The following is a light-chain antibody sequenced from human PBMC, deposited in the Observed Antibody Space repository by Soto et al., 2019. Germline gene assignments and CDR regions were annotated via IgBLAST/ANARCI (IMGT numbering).Light chain of an antibody. CDR3: YSYAGSSTYV. CDR2: GNS. CDR1: SSDVGGYNL. J-gene: IGLJ1*01. V-gene: IGLV2-23*01. Sequence: QSALTQPASVSGAPGQSITISCTGTSSDVGGYNLVSWYQQHPGKAPMLMIYGNSKRPSGVPNRFSGSKSGNTASLTITGLQAEDEADYYCYSYAGSSTYVFGTGTKVTVL.